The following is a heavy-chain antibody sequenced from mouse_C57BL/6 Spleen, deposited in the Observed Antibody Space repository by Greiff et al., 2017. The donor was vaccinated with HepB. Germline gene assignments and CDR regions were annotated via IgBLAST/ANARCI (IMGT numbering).Heavy chain of an antibody. CDR2: IDPSDSYT. CDR1: GYTFTSYW. V-gene: IGHV1-69*01. Sequence: QVQLQQPGAELVMPGASVKLSCKASGYTFTSYWMHWVKQRPGQGLEWIGEIDPSDSYTNYNQKFKGKSTLTVDKSSSTAYMQLSSQTSEDSAVYYCARLYSPYAMDYWGQGTSVTVSS. D-gene: IGHD1-3*01. CDR3: ARLYSPYAMDY. J-gene: IGHJ4*01.